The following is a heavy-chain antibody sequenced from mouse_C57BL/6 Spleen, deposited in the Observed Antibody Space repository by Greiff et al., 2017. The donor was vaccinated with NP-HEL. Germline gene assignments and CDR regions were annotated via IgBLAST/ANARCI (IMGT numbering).Heavy chain of an antibody. D-gene: IGHD1-1*01. CDR1: GYTFTSYW. CDR3: ARPFVTVVATDWYFDV. J-gene: IGHJ1*03. Sequence: QVQLQQSGAELVKPGASVKLSCKASGYTFTSYWMHWVKQRPGQGLEWIGMIHPNSGSTNYNEKFKSKATLTVDKSSSTAYMQLSSLTSEDSAVYYCARPFVTVVATDWYFDVWGTGTTVTVSS. CDR2: IHPNSGST. V-gene: IGHV1-64*01.